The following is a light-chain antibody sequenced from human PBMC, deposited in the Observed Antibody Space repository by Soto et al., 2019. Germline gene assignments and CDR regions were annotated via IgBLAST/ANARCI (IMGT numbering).Light chain of an antibody. CDR2: EVT. V-gene: IGLV2-23*02. CDR3: CSYAGTTTWV. Sequence: QSALTQPASVCGSPGQSITISCTGTSSDVGSHNFVSWYQQRPGKAPKLMIFEVTKRPSGVSSRFSASKSGNTASLTISGVQAEDEADYYCCSYAGTTTWVFGGGTKVTVL. J-gene: IGLJ2*01. CDR1: SSDVGSHNF.